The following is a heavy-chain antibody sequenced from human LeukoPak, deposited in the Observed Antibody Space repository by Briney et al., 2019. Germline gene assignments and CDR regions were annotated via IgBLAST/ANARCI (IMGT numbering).Heavy chain of an antibody. D-gene: IGHD4-17*01. V-gene: IGHV3-23*01. Sequence: GGSLRLSCAVSGFTFSDYYMSWIRQAPGKGLEWVSSISISGGTTYYADSVKGRFTISRENSKSTLYLQMNNLRADDTAVYYCANEIRPNDYWGQGTLVTVSS. CDR1: GFTFSDYY. J-gene: IGHJ4*02. CDR3: ANEIRPNDY. CDR2: ISISGGTT.